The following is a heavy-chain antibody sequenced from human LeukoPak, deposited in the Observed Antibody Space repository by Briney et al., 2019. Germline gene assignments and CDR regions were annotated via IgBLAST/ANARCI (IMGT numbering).Heavy chain of an antibody. Sequence: GGSLRLSCAASGFTVSSNYMSWVRQAPGKGLEWVSVIYGGGSTYYADSVKGRFTISRDKSKNTLYLQMNSLRAEDTAVYYCAVIMAVAGSTGFDYWGQGTLVTVSS. CDR1: GFTVSSNY. D-gene: IGHD6-19*01. V-gene: IGHV3-66*01. CDR3: AVIMAVAGSTGFDY. J-gene: IGHJ4*02. CDR2: IYGGGST.